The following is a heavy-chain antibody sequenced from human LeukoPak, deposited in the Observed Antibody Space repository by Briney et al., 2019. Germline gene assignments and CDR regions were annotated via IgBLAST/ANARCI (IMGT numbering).Heavy chain of an antibody. CDR2: VYSGGLT. CDR3: VRDRWPGLGDF. J-gene: IGHJ6*02. D-gene: IGHD6-19*01. CDR1: KLTFSHYW. Sequence: GGSLRLSCAASKLTFSHYWMSWVRQAPGKGLEWVSTVYSGGLTFYADPVKGRFTISRDNSKNTLYLQMSSLRAEDTAVYYCVRDRWPGLGDFWGQGTTVTVSS. V-gene: IGHV3-66*01.